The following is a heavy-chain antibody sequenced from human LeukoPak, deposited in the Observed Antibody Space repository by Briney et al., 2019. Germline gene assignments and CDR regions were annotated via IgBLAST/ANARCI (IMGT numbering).Heavy chain of an antibody. V-gene: IGHV3-23*01. CDR1: GFTFSSYA. CDR3: ANAQYCSSTSCSPPGGY. CDR2: ISGSGGST. J-gene: IGHJ4*02. Sequence: PGGSLRLSCAASGFTFSSYAMSWVRQAPGKGLEWVSAISGSGGSTYYADSVKGRFTISRDNSKNTLYLQMNSLRAEDTAVYYCANAQYCSSTSCSPPGGYRGQGTLVTVSS. D-gene: IGHD2-2*01.